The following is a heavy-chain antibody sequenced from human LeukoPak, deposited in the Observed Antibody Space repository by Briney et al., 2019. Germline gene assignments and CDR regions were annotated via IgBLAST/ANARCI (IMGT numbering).Heavy chain of an antibody. CDR3: ARHAASPKRYSLAP. J-gene: IGHJ5*02. D-gene: IGHD3-9*01. CDR1: GGSFSGYY. CDR2: INHSGST. V-gene: IGHV4-34*01. Sequence: SETLSLTCAVYGGSFSGYYWSWIRQPPGKGLEWIGEINHSGSTNYNPSLKSRVTISVDTSKNQFSLKLSSVTAADTAVYYCARHAASPKRYSLAPWGQGTLVTVSS.